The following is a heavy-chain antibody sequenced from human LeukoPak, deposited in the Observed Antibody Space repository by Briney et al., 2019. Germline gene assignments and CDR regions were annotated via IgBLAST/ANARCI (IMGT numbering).Heavy chain of an antibody. D-gene: IGHD3-10*01. CDR3: ASPSGSRAPLQLDY. CDR2: ISSSSSYI. J-gene: IGHJ4*02. CDR1: GFTLSWHS. Sequence: TGPSMRLSCAASGFTLSWHSMSSAGLPPGEGLGCLSSISSSSSYIYYAASVKGRFTIPRDNAKNSLYLQMNSLRAEDTAVYYCASPSGSRAPLQLDYWGQGTLVTVSS. V-gene: IGHV3-21*01.